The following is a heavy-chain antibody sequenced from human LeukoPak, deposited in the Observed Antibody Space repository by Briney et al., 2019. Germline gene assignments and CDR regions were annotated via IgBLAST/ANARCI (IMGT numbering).Heavy chain of an antibody. J-gene: IGHJ4*02. CDR1: GFPFDDYG. V-gene: IGHV3-20*01. D-gene: IGHD1-26*01. CDR2: INWNGGST. Sequence: GGTLRLSCAASGFPFDDYGMSWVRHAPGKGLEWVSGINWNGGSTYYADSVKGRFTISRDNAKNSLYLQMNSLRVEDTALYHCARDLTSGSYDYWGQGTLVTVSS. CDR3: ARDLTSGSYDY.